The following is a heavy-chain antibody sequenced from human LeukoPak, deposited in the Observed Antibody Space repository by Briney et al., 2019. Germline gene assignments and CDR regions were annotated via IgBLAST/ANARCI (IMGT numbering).Heavy chain of an antibody. CDR2: ISWNSGSI. CDR3: AKSSSSWYVLDY. D-gene: IGHD6-13*01. CDR1: GFTFDDYA. J-gene: IGHJ4*02. Sequence: GGSLRLSCAASGFTFDDYAMPWVRQAPGKGLEWVSGISWNSGSIGYADSVKGRFTISRDNAKNSLYLQMNSLRAEDTALYYCAKSSSSWYVLDYWGQGTLVTVSS. V-gene: IGHV3-9*01.